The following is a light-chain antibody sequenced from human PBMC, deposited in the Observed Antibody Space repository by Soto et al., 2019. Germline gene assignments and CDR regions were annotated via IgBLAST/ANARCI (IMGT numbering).Light chain of an antibody. CDR3: QQYNVWPLT. J-gene: IGKJ4*01. Sequence: EIVMTQSPATLSVSPGERATLSCRASQSVSSNLAWYQQKPGQTPKLLIYVASTRATGIPARFSGSGYVTEFTLAISSLQSEDFAVYYCQQYNVWPLTFGGGNKVEFK. CDR1: QSVSSN. CDR2: VAS. V-gene: IGKV3-15*01.